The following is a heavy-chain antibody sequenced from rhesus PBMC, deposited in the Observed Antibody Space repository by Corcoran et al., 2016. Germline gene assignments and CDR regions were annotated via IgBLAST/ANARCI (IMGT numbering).Heavy chain of an antibody. CDR2: IYGSSTST. CDR1: GGSISDSYR. V-gene: IGHV4S10*01. D-gene: IGHD4-23*01. Sequence: QVQLQESGPGVVKPSETLSLTCAVSGGSISDSYRWSWIRQPPGKGLEWIGYIYGSSTSTNYNPSLKSRVTISKDTSKNQFSLKLSSVTAADTAVYYCARSLIYSNYYFDYWGQGVLVTVSS. CDR3: ARSLIYSNYYFDY. J-gene: IGHJ4*01.